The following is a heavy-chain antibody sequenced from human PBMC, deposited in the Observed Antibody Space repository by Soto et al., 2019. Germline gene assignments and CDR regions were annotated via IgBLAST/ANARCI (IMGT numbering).Heavy chain of an antibody. CDR2: IYYSGST. V-gene: IGHV4-59*08. CDR1: GGSISSYY. D-gene: IGHD3-3*01. J-gene: IGHJ6*03. Sequence: SETLSITCTVSGGSISSYYWSWIWQPPGKGLEWIGYIYYSGSTNYNPSLKSRVTISVDTSKNQFSLKLSSVTAADTAVYYCARLPLLRFLEWMPEKANYYYYYMDVWGKGTTVTVSS. CDR3: ARLPLLRFLEWMPEKANYYYYYMDV.